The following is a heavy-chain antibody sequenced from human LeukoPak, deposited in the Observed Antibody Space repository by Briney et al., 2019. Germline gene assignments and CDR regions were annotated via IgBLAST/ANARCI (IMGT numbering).Heavy chain of an antibody. Sequence: GGSLRLSCAASGFTFSSYSMNWVRQAPGKGLEWVSSISSSSSYIYYADSVKGRFTISRDNAKNSLYLQMNSLRAEDTAVYYCARTAGVSLYYYGMDVWGQGTTVTVSS. D-gene: IGHD6-25*01. V-gene: IGHV3-21*01. CDR2: ISSSSSYI. J-gene: IGHJ6*02. CDR1: GFTFSSYS. CDR3: ARTAGVSLYYYGMDV.